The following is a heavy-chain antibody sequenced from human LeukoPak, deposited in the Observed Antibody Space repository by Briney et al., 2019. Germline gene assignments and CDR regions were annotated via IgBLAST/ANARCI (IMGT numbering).Heavy chain of an antibody. D-gene: IGHD3-22*01. CDR1: GYTFTGYY. CDR2: INPNSGGT. J-gene: IGHJ4*02. V-gene: IGHV1-2*02. CDR3: ARSADYYDSSGYYFYYFDY. Sequence: RASVKVSCKASGYTFTGYYMHWVRQAPGQGLEWMGWINPNSGGTNYAQKFQGRVTMTRDMSTSTVYMELSSLRSEDTAVYYCARSADYYDSSGYYFYYFDYWGQGTLVTVSS.